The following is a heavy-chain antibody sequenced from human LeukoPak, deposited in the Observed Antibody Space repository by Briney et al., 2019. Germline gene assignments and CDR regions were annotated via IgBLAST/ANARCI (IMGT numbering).Heavy chain of an antibody. CDR2: INPDSGGT. V-gene: IGHV1-2*06. CDR3: ATHTPTDPLDY. J-gene: IGHJ4*02. Sequence: ASVKVSCKASGYTFTGYYMHWVRQAPGQGLEWMGRINPDSGGTNYAQKFQGRVTMTRDTFISTAYMELSRLRSDDTAVYYCATHTPTDPLDYWGQGTLVTVSS. D-gene: IGHD4-17*01. CDR1: GYTFTGYY.